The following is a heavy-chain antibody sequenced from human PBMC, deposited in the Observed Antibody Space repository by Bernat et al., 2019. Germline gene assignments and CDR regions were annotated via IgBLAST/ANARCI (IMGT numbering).Heavy chain of an antibody. CDR1: GFAFGDYA. CDR3: DRVIGISSYSYSPTPDY. V-gene: IGHV3-49*03. Sequence: EVQLVESVGGLLQPGRSLRVSCTASGFAFGDYAMSWFRSAPGKGLALLGFIRSKAFFGASEYSDSEECRFNFSRADSKNIAYLQMTGLRTEDAAVYFCDRVIGISSYSYSPTPDYWGQGALVTVSS. J-gene: IGHJ4*02. D-gene: IGHD3-22*01. CDR2: IRSKAFFGAS.